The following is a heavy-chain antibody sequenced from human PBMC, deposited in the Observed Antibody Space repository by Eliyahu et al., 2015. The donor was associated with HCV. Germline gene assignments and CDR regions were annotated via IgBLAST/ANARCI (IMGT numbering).Heavy chain of an antibody. V-gene: IGHV3-15*01. D-gene: IGHD3-3*01. Sequence: EVQLVESGGGLVKPGGSLRLSCAASGFTFXNAWMSWVRQAPGKGLEWVGRIKSKTDGGTTDYAAPVKGRFTISRDDSKNTLYLQMNSLKTEDTAVYYCTTVPPLFWSGYYFDYWGQGTLVTVSS. CDR2: IKSKTDGGTT. CDR3: TTVPPLFWSGYYFDY. CDR1: GFTFXNAW. J-gene: IGHJ4*02.